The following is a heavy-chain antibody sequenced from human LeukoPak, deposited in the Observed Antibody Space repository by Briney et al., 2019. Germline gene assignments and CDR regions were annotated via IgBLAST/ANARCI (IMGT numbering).Heavy chain of an antibody. CDR2: IYYSGST. J-gene: IGHJ4*02. Sequence: SETLSLTCTVSGGSISSSSYYWGWIRQPPGKGLEWIGSIYYSGSTYYNPSLKSRVTISVDTSKNQFSLKLSSVTAADTAVYYCASSAVGATQDYFDYWGQGTLVTVSS. D-gene: IGHD1-26*01. V-gene: IGHV4-39*01. CDR1: GGSISSSSYY. CDR3: ASSAVGATQDYFDY.